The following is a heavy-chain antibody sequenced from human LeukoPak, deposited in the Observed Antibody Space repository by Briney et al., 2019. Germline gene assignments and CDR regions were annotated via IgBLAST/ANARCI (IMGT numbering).Heavy chain of an antibody. CDR3: ARELTYYYDSSGYYYTSLHAFDI. Sequence: PSETLSLTCAVYGGSFSGYYWSWIRQPPGKGLEWIGEINHSGSTNYNPSLKSRVTISVDTSKNQFSLKLSSVTAADTAVYYCARELTYYYDSSGYYYTSLHAFDIWGQGTMVTVSS. CDR2: INHSGST. CDR1: GGSFSGYY. V-gene: IGHV4-34*01. J-gene: IGHJ3*02. D-gene: IGHD3-22*01.